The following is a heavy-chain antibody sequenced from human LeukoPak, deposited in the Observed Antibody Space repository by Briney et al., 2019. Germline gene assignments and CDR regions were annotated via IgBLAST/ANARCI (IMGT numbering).Heavy chain of an antibody. Sequence: GGSLRLSCAASGFTVSSNYMSWVRQAPGKGLEWVSVIYGGGSTYYADSVKGRITISRDNSKNTLYLQMNSLRAEDTAVYYCARGLLTTVTNYYMDVWGKGTTVTVSS. CDR2: IYGGGST. D-gene: IGHD4-11*01. V-gene: IGHV3-66*02. CDR3: ARGLLTTVTNYYMDV. J-gene: IGHJ6*03. CDR1: GFTVSSNY.